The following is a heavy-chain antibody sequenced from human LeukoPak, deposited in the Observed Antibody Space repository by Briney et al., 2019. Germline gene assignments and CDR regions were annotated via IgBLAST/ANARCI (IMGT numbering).Heavy chain of an antibody. V-gene: IGHV1-18*01. CDR3: ARDGQQWLVRGYYGMDV. CDR1: GYTFTSYG. J-gene: IGHJ6*02. Sequence: APVKVSCKASGYTFTSYGISWVRQAPGQGLEWMGWISAYNGNTNYAQKLQGRVTMTTDTSTSTAYMELRSLRSDDTAVYYCARDGQQWLVRGYYGMDVWGQGTTVTVSS. CDR2: ISAYNGNT. D-gene: IGHD6-19*01.